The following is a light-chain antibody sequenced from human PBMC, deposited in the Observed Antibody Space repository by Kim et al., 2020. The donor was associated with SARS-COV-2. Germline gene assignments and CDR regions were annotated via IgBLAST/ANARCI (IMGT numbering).Light chain of an antibody. CDR1: CSDVGAYNH. CDR3: ISYSSSTTLPVV. V-gene: IGLV2-14*03. CDR2: AVS. J-gene: IGLJ2*01. Sequence: SFSISCSGTCSDVGAYNHVSWYQQHPNKAPKLMIFAVSDRPSGVSNRFSGSKSANTASLTISGLQAEDEADYYCISYSSSTTLPVVFGGGTQLTVL.